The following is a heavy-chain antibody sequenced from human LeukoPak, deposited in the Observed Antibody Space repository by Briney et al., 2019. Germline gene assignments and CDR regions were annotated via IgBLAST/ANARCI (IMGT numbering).Heavy chain of an antibody. CDR3: AKSGFRESERRSWFDP. Sequence: GGSLRLSCAASGFTFSSYAMSWVRQAPGKGLEWVAYVNGSGVGTYYADSVRGRFTISRDNSENTLYLQMNSLRAEDTAVYYCAKSGFRESERRSWFDPWGQGTLVTVSS. CDR2: VNGSGVGT. D-gene: IGHD1-1*01. J-gene: IGHJ5*02. V-gene: IGHV3-23*01. CDR1: GFTFSSYA.